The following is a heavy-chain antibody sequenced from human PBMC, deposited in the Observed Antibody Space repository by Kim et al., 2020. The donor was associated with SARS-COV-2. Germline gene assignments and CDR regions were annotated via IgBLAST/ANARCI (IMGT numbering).Heavy chain of an antibody. CDR1: GGTFSSYA. J-gene: IGHJ6*02. V-gene: IGHV1-69*13. D-gene: IGHD4-17*01. CDR3: ARMGGVAMTTYYYYGMDV. Sequence: SVKVSCKASGGTFSSYAISWVRQAPGQGLEWMGGIIPIFGTANYAQKFQGRVTITADESTSTAYMELSSLRSEDTAVYYCARMGGVAMTTYYYYGMDVWGQGTTVTVSS. CDR2: IIPIFGTA.